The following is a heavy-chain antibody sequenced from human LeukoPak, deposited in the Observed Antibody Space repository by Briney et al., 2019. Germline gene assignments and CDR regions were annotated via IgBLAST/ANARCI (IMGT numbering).Heavy chain of an antibody. D-gene: IGHD3-10*01. Sequence: ASVKVSCKASGYTFTGYYMHWVRQAPGQGLEWMGWINPNSGGTNYAQKFQGRVTMTRDTSISTAYMELSRLRSDDTAAYYCACITMVRGVSSYYFDYWGQGTLVTVSS. CDR3: ACITMVRGVSSYYFDY. CDR1: GYTFTGYY. V-gene: IGHV1-2*02. CDR2: INPNSGGT. J-gene: IGHJ4*02.